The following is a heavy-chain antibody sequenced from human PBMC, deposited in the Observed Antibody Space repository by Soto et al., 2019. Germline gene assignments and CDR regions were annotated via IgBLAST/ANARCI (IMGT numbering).Heavy chain of an antibody. CDR3: ARVGCNDITCPDWFDP. V-gene: IGHV1-3*01. J-gene: IGHJ5*02. CDR1: GYSFTTYP. D-gene: IGHD3-22*01. CDR2: IKAGNGRT. Sequence: QVQLVQSGAEVKKPGASVKVSCRASGYSFTTYPLHWVRQAPGQRLEWMGWIKAGNGRTQYSQKFEGRLTITRDTSASTVYMELSSLTSEDTAVYYCARVGCNDITCPDWFDPWGQGTLVTVSS.